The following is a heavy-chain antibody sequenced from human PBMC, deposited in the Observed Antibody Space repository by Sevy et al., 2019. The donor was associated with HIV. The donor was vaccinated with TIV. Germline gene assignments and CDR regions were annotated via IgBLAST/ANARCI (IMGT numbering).Heavy chain of an antibody. CDR2: IYYSGST. CDR3: AGRPPKGEKGFDY. J-gene: IGHJ4*02. D-gene: IGHD3-16*01. V-gene: IGHV4-59*08. CDR1: GGSISSYY. Sequence: SETLSLTCTVSGGSISSYYWSWIRQPPGKGLEWIGYIYYSGSTNYNPSLKSRVTISVDTSKNQFSLKLSSVTAADTAVYYCAGRPPKGEKGFDYWGQGTLVTVSS.